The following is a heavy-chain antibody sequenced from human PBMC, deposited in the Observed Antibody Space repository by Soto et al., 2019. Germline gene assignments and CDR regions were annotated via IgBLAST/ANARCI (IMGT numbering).Heavy chain of an antibody. D-gene: IGHD4-4*01. CDR2: IKQDGSEK. J-gene: IGHJ4*02. V-gene: IGHV3-7*01. CDR1: GFTFSSDW. CDR3: AREHTMTTVTPDY. Sequence: EVQLVESGGGLVQPGGSLRLSCAASGFTFSSDWMSWVRQAPGKGLEWVANIKQDGSEKYYVDSVKGRFTISRDNAKNSLYLQMNSLRAEDTAVYYCAREHTMTTVTPDYWGQGTLVTVSS.